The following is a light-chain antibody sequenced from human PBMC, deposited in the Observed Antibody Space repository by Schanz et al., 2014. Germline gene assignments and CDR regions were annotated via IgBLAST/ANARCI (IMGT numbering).Light chain of an antibody. Sequence: QSALTQPASVSGSPGQSITISCTGTSSDVGGYNYVSWYQQHPGKAPKLMIYDVSNRPSGVSNRFSGSKSGNTASLTISGLQAEDEADYYCSSYAGGNNLYVFGTGTKVIVL. J-gene: IGLJ1*01. V-gene: IGLV2-14*01. CDR1: SSDVGGYNY. CDR3: SSYAGGNNLYV. CDR2: DVS.